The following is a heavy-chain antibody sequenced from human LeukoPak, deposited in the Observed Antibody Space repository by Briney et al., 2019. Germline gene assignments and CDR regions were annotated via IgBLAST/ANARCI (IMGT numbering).Heavy chain of an antibody. Sequence: SETLSLTCTVYGGSFSDYYWSWIRQPPGKGLEWIGEINHSGSTNYNPSLKSRVTISVDTSKNQFSLKLSSVTAADTAVYYCARDLPRVYDSSGYYDYWGQGTLVTVSS. J-gene: IGHJ4*02. V-gene: IGHV4-34*01. CDR3: ARDLPRVYDSSGYYDY. CDR2: INHSGST. CDR1: GGSFSDYY. D-gene: IGHD3-22*01.